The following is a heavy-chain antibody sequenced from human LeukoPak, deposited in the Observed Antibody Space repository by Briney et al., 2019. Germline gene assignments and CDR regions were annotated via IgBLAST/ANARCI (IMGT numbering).Heavy chain of an antibody. V-gene: IGHV4-39*01. Sequence: PSETLSLTCIVSGGSISSSSYNWGWIRQPPGTGLEWIGSIYYSGTTYYNPSLKSRLTISVGTSKNQFSLNLSSVTAADTAVYYCARGTHYGALDYWGQGTLVTVSS. D-gene: IGHD4-17*01. CDR1: GGSISSSSYN. CDR3: ARGTHYGALDY. CDR2: IYYSGTT. J-gene: IGHJ4*02.